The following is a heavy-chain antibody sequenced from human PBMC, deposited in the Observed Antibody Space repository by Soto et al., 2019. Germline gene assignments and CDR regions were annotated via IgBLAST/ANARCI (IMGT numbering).Heavy chain of an antibody. CDR3: ARGKEISDYWNFDL. Sequence: QVQLVQSGAEVKEPGASVKVSCKASGYTLTDYYMHWVRQAPGQGLEWMGGINPKSGGSKSAQLLQGRVTMTRDISISTVYMEVSRLRFDDTAVYYCARGKEISDYWNFDLWGRGTLVTVSS. CDR1: GYTLTDYY. CDR2: INPKSGGS. J-gene: IGHJ2*01. V-gene: IGHV1-2*02. D-gene: IGHD3-10*01.